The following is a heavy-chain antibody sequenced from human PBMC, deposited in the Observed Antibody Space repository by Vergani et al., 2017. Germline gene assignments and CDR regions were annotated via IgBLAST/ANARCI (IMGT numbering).Heavy chain of an antibody. CDR3: AKDAGYSYGIEVDY. V-gene: IGHV3-23*01. CDR2: ISGSGGST. D-gene: IGHD5-18*01. CDR1: GFTFRSYA. J-gene: IGHJ4*02. Sequence: EVQLLESGGDLVQPGGSLRLSCAASGFTFRSYAMSWVRQAPGKGLEWVSSISGSGGSTYYADSVKGRFTFSRDNSKNMLYLQTNSLRADDTAVYYCAKDAGYSYGIEVDYWGQGTLVTVSS.